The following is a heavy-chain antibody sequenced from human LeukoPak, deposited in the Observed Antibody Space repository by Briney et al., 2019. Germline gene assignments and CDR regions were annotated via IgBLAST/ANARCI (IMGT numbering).Heavy chain of an antibody. CDR1: GGSISSYY. Sequence: SETLSLTCTVSGGSISSYYWSWIRQPPGKGLEWIGYIHYSGSTNYNPSLKSRVTISVDTSKNQFSLKLSSVTAADTAVYYCARTPGRDWFDPWGQGTLVTVSS. J-gene: IGHJ5*02. CDR3: ARTPGRDWFDP. D-gene: IGHD1-14*01. V-gene: IGHV4-59*01. CDR2: IHYSGST.